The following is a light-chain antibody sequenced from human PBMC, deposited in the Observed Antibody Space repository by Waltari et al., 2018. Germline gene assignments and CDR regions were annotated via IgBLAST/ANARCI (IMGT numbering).Light chain of an antibody. Sequence: EIVLTQSPDSLAVSLGETPAINCQSSHIVVDTSINKNYVGWYQQKPGQPLKLLIYWASTRESGVPDRFSASGSGTDFTLTISSLQAEDVAVYYCQQYYTTPWTFGQGTKVEVK. J-gene: IGKJ1*01. CDR2: WAS. V-gene: IGKV4-1*01. CDR3: QQYYTTPWT. CDR1: HIVVDTSINKNY.